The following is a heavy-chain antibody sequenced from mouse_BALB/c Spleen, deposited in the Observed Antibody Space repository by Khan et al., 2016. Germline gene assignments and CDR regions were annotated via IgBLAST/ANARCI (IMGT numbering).Heavy chain of an antibody. CDR1: GFTFTDYY. D-gene: IGHD3-1*01. J-gene: IGHJ3*01. CDR2: IRNKANGYTT. CDR3: ARDSSGPAY. V-gene: IGHV7-3*02. Sequence: EVELVESGGGLVQPGGSLRLSCATSGFTFTDYYMSWVRQPPGKALEWLGFIRNKANGYTTEYSASVKGRFTISRDTSQSILYLQMNTLRAEDSATYYCARDSSGPAYWGQGTLVTVSA.